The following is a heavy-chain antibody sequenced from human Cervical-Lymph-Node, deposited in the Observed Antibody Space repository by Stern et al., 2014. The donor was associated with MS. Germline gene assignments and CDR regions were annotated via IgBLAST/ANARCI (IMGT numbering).Heavy chain of an antibody. Sequence: QVQLLQPGAEVKKPGASVKVSCKASGYIFTLNGISWVRQAPGKGLEWMGWVNTYKGDTHYAQEFQGRVTMTKDTSTNTAYMELRSLRSDDTAVYFCARFVGGDLDHWGQGTLVTVSS. CDR3: ARFVGGDLDH. J-gene: IGHJ4*02. CDR2: VNTYKGDT. CDR1: GYIFTLNG. D-gene: IGHD2-15*01. V-gene: IGHV1-18*01.